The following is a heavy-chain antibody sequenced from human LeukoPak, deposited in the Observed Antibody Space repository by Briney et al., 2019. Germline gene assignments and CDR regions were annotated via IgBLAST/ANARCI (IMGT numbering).Heavy chain of an antibody. J-gene: IGHJ6*02. CDR2: INPNSGGT. CDR1: GYPFTGYY. CDR3: ARDSSSWGNYGMDV. V-gene: IGHV1-2*02. Sequence: ASVKVSCKASGYPFTGYYMHWVRQAPGQGLEWMGWINPNSGGTNYAQKFQGRVTMTRDTSISTAYMELSRLRSDDTAVYYCARDSSSWGNYGMDVWGQGTTVTVSS. D-gene: IGHD6-13*01.